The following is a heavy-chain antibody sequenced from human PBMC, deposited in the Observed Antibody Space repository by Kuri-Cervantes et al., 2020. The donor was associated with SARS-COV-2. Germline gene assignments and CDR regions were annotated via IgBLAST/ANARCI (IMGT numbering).Heavy chain of an antibody. CDR3: ARGFPTATTWLGYYYYGMDV. Sequence: GGSLRLSCAASGFTFSSYSMNWVRQAPGKGLEWVSYISSSSSTIYYADSVKGRFTISRDNAKNSLYLQMNSLRAEDTAVYYCARGFPTATTWLGYYYYGMDVWGQGTTVTVSS. CDR1: GFTFSSYS. J-gene: IGHJ6*02. V-gene: IGHV3-48*01. D-gene: IGHD4-17*01. CDR2: ISSSSSTI.